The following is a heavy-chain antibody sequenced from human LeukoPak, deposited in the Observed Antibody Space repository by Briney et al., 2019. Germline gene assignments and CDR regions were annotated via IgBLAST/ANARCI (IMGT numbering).Heavy chain of an antibody. D-gene: IGHD3-22*01. V-gene: IGHV4-59*12. Sequence: PSETLSLTCTVSGGSISSYYWSWIRQPPGKGLEWIGYIYYSGSTNYNPSLKSRVTISVDTSKNQFSLKLSSVTAADTAVYCCARDRYYYDSSARYFDYWGQGTLVTVSS. J-gene: IGHJ4*02. CDR1: GGSISSYY. CDR2: IYYSGST. CDR3: ARDRYYYDSSARYFDY.